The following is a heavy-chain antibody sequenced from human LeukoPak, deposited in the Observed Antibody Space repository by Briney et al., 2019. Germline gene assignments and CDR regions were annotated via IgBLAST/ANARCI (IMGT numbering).Heavy chain of an antibody. CDR2: ISYDGSNK. D-gene: IGHD6-6*01. CDR3: ARTGIAARPGAFDI. CDR1: GFTFSSYA. J-gene: IGHJ3*02. Sequence: GGSLRLSCAASGFTFSSYAMHWVRQAPGKGLEWVAVISYDGSNKYYADSVKGRFTISRDNSKNTLYLQMNRLRAEDTAVYYCARTGIAARPGAFDIWGQGTMVTVSS. V-gene: IGHV3-30-3*01.